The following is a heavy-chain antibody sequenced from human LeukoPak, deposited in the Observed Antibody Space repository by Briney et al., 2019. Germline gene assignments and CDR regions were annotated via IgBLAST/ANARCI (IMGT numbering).Heavy chain of an antibody. V-gene: IGHV3-30*04. CDR2: ISYDGSNK. Sequence: GGSLRLSCEASGFTFSSYAMHWVRQAPGKGLEWVAVISYDGSNKYYADSVKGRFTISRDNSKNTLYLQMNSLRAEDTAVYYCAKAPYSSGWYDYFDYWGQGTLVTVSS. J-gene: IGHJ4*02. CDR3: AKAPYSSGWYDYFDY. D-gene: IGHD6-19*01. CDR1: GFTFSSYA.